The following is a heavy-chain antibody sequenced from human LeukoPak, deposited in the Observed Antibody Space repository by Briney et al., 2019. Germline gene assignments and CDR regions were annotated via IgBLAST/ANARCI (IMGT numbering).Heavy chain of an antibody. J-gene: IGHJ4*02. Sequence: GGSLRLSCAASGFTFSSYAMSWVRQAPGKGLEWVSAISGSGGSTCYADSVKGRFTISRDNSKNTLYLQMNSLRAEDTAVYYCAKYYYDSSGYPYYFDYWGQGTLVTVSS. CDR3: AKYYYDSSGYPYYFDY. D-gene: IGHD3-22*01. CDR1: GFTFSSYA. CDR2: ISGSGGST. V-gene: IGHV3-23*01.